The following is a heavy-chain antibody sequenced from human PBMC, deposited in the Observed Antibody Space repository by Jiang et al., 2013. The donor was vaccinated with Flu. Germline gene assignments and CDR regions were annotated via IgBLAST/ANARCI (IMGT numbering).Heavy chain of an antibody. V-gene: IGHV1-46*01. J-gene: IGHJ4*02. CDR1: GYTFTSYY. D-gene: IGHD3-9*01. Sequence: SGAEVKKPGASVKVSCKASGYTFTSYYMHWVRQAPGQGLEWMGIINPSGGSTSYAQKFQGRVTMTRDTSTSTVYMELSSLRSEDTAVYYCARDGRGDILTGEIDYWGQGTLVTVSS. CDR3: ARDGRGDILTGEIDY. CDR2: INPSGGST.